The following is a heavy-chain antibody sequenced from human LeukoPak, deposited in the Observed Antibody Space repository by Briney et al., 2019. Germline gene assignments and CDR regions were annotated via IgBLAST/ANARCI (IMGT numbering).Heavy chain of an antibody. CDR2: ISAYNGNT. Sequence: ASVKVSCKASGYTFTSYGISWVRQAPGQGLEWMGWISAYNGNTNYAQKLQGRVTMTTDTSTSTAYMELRSLRSDDTAVYYCARNFGGGYYYYYYYMDVWGKGTTVTISS. CDR3: ARNFGGGYYYYYYYMDV. V-gene: IGHV1-18*01. CDR1: GYTFTSYG. J-gene: IGHJ6*03. D-gene: IGHD3-16*01.